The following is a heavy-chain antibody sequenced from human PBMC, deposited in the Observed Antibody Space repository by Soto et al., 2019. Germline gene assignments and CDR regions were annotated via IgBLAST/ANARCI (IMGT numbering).Heavy chain of an antibody. V-gene: IGHV4-31*03. J-gene: IGHJ4*02. Sequence: QVQLQESGPGLVKPSQTLSRTCTVSGGSISSGGYYCNWIRQHPGKGLEWIGYIYYSGSTYYNPSLKSRVTISVDPSKHQFSLKLTSVTAADTAVYYCARDSSGYYHFDSWGQGTLVTVSS. CDR2: IYYSGST. CDR3: ARDSSGYYHFDS. CDR1: GGSISSGGYY. D-gene: IGHD3-22*01.